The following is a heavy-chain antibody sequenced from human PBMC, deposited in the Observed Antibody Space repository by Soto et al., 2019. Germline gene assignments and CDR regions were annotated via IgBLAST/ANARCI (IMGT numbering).Heavy chain of an antibody. D-gene: IGHD2-2*01. V-gene: IGHV3-21*01. CDR2: ISSSSSYI. J-gene: IGHJ4*02. CDR1: GFTFSSYS. Sequence: PGGSLRLSCAASGFTFSSYSMNWVRQAPGKGLEWVSSISSSSSYIYYADSVKGRFTISRDNAKNSLYLQMNSLRAEDTAVYYCARDIVVVPAAMWTGDVWGQGTLVTVSS. CDR3: ARDIVVVPAAMWTGDV.